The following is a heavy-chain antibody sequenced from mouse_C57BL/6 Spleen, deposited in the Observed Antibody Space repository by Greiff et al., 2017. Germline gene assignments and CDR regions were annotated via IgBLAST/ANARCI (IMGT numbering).Heavy chain of an antibody. D-gene: IGHD2-3*01. Sequence: LQESGASVKISCKASGYAFSSYWMNWVKQRPGKGLERIGQIYPGDGDTNYNGKFKGKATLTADKSSSTAYMQLSSLTSEDSAVYFCARRGWLLDFDYWGQGTTLTVSS. V-gene: IGHV1-80*01. CDR2: IYPGDGDT. CDR3: ARRGWLLDFDY. J-gene: IGHJ2*01. CDR1: GYAFSSYW.